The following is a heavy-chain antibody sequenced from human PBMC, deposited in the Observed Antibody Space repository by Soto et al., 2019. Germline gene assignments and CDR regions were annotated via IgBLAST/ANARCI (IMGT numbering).Heavy chain of an antibody. D-gene: IGHD4-17*01. CDR1: GFSLSNARMG. J-gene: IGHJ6*02. V-gene: IGHV2-26*01. CDR2: IFSNDEK. Sequence: QVTLKESGPVLVKPTETLTLTCTVSGFSLSNARMGVSWIRQPPGKALEWLAHIFSNDEKSYSTSLKSRLTISKDNSNSQVLLTMTNMDPVDTATYYCARIPESATTDLHYYYYYGMDVWGQGTTVTVSS. CDR3: ARIPESATTDLHYYYYYGMDV.